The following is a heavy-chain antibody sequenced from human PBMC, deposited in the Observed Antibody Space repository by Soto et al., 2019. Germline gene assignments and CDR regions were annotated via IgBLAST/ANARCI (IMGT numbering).Heavy chain of an antibody. V-gene: IGHV4-61*08. D-gene: IGHD3-22*01. CDR2: IYYSGST. Sequence: PSETLSLTCTVSGGCVSSGGYYWSWIRQPPGKGLEWIGYIYYSGSTNYNPSLKSRVTISVDTSKNQFSLKLSSVTAADTAVYYCARDRFSNYYDSSGYYPFDYWGQGTPVTVSS. CDR1: GGCVSSGGYY. CDR3: ARDRFSNYYDSSGYYPFDY. J-gene: IGHJ4*02.